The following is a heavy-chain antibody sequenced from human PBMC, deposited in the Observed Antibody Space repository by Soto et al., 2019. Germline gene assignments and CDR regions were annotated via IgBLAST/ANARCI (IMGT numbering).Heavy chain of an antibody. Sequence: QVQLVQSGAEVKKPGASVKVSCKASGYIFTNHYIHWVRQAPGQGLEWMGIISPRGGRTNYLQKLQGRITTTRDTSTSTVDMELSSLRSEDTAVYFCARADYYDSSGFYYDCWGQGTLVTVSS. CDR2: ISPRGGRT. D-gene: IGHD3-22*01. CDR1: GYIFTNHY. V-gene: IGHV1-46*01. CDR3: ARADYYDSSGFYYDC. J-gene: IGHJ4*02.